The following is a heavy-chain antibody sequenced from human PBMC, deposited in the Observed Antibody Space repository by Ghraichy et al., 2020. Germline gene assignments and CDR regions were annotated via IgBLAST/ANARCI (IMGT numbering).Heavy chain of an antibody. CDR3: AKPYYDFWSGYSS. CDR1: GFTCSRDT. D-gene: IGHD3-3*01. CDR2: ISDTGATT. Sequence: GGSLRLSCTASGFTCSRDTISYVLQAPVKGLEWVSIISDTGATTYYADSVKGRFTISRDNSKNTLYLQMNSLRAEDTAVYYCAKPYYDFWSGYSSWGQGTLVTVSS. V-gene: IGHV3-23*01. J-gene: IGHJ5*02.